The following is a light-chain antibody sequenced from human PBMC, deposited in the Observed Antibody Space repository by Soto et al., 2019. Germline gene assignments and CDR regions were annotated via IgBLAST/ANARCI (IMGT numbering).Light chain of an antibody. CDR1: SSNIGAGFD. CDR2: AST. J-gene: IGLJ1*01. CDR3: ASFRSGTILV. Sequence: QLVLTQPPSVSGAPGQRVTISCSGNSSNIGAGFDVHWYQQLPGAAPKLLIYASTNRPSGVPDRFSGSKSDTSASLAITGLQIDDEADYFCASFRSGTILVFGTGTKLTVL. V-gene: IGLV1-40*01.